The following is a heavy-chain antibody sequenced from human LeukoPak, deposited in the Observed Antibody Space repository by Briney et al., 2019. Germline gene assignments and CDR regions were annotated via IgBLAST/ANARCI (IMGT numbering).Heavy chain of an antibody. Sequence: PGGSLRLSCAASGFTFSDYYMSWIRQAPGKGLEWVSYISGSGSTIYYADSVKGRFTISRDNAKNSLYLQMNSLRAEDTAVYYCASLSSSTGDYWFDPWGQGTLVTVSS. CDR3: ASLSSSTGDYWFDP. CDR2: ISGSGSTI. V-gene: IGHV3-11*01. D-gene: IGHD2-2*01. CDR1: GFTFSDYY. J-gene: IGHJ5*02.